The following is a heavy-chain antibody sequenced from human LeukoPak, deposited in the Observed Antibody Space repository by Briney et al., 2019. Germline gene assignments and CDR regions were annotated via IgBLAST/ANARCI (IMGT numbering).Heavy chain of an antibody. CDR3: ARQATLKYYDILTGYYQDY. Sequence: ASVKVSCKASGYSFTSYGISWVRQAPGQGLEWMGWISAYNSNTNYAQNLQGRVTMTTGTSTSTVYLDLRSLRSDDTAVYYCARQATLKYYDILTGYYQDYWGQGTLVTVSS. D-gene: IGHD3-9*01. CDR2: ISAYNSNT. V-gene: IGHV1-18*01. J-gene: IGHJ4*02. CDR1: GYSFTSYG.